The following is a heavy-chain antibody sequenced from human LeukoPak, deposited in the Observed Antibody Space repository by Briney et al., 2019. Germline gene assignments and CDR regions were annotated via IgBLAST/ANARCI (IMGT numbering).Heavy chain of an antibody. CDR1: GGSFSGYY. D-gene: IGHD1-26*01. V-gene: IGHV4-34*01. CDR3: ARGGIVGATTSY. J-gene: IGHJ4*02. CDR2: IYHSGST. Sequence: SETLSLTCTVYGGSFSGYYWSWIRQPPGKGLEWIGYIYHSGSTYYNPSLKSRVTISVDRSKNQFSLKLSSVTAADTAVYYCARGGIVGATTSYWGQGTLVTVSS.